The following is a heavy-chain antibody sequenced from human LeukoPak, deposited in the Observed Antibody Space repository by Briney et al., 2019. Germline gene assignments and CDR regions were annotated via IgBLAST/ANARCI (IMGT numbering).Heavy chain of an antibody. CDR2: ISSSGSTI. J-gene: IGHJ4*02. V-gene: IGHV3-48*04. CDR1: GFTFSSYW. D-gene: IGHD4-17*01. CDR3: ARDTGYGDYGDY. Sequence: GGSLRLSCAASGFTFSSYWMTWVRQAPGKGLEWVSYISSSGSTIYYADSVKGRFTISRDNAKNSLYLQMNSLRAEDTAVYYCARDTGYGDYGDYWGQGTLVTVSS.